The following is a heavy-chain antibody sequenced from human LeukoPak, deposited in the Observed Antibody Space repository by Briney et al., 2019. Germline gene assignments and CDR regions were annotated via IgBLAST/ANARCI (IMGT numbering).Heavy chain of an antibody. D-gene: IGHD3-22*01. J-gene: IGHJ4*02. V-gene: IGHV3-30*02. CDR2: IRYDGSNK. CDR1: GFTFSSYG. Sequence: GGSLRLSCAASGFTFSSYGMHWVRQAPGKGLEWVAFIRYDGSNKYYADSVKGRFTISRDNSKNTLYLQMNSLRAEDTAVYYCAKDSNYYDSSGYSDNDYWGQGTLVTVSS. CDR3: AKDSNYYDSSGYSDNDY.